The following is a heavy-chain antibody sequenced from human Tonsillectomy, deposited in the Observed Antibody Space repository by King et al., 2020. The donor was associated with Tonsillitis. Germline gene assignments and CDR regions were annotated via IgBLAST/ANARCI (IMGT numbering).Heavy chain of an antibody. CDR2: ISYDGSNK. V-gene: IGHV3-30*18. CDR1: GFTFSTYG. J-gene: IGHJ6*02. Sequence: VQLVESGGGVVQPGRSLRLSCTVSGFTFSTYGMHWVRQAPGKGLEWVAVISYDGSNKYYADSVKGRFTISRDNSKNTLYLQMNSLRAEDTAVYYCAKDRDLIVVVPAAVSRMDVWGQGTTVTVSS. D-gene: IGHD2-2*01. CDR3: AKDRDLIVVVPAAVSRMDV.